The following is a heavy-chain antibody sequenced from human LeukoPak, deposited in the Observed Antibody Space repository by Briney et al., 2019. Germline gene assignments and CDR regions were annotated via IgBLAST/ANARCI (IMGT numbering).Heavy chain of an antibody. J-gene: IGHJ6*04. CDR2: ISAYNGST. Sequence: ASVKVSCKASGYTFTSYGISWVRQAPGQGLEWMGWISAYNGSTNYAQKLQGRVTMTTDTSTSTAYMELRSLRSDDTAVYYCARDERAGSGSYKYYYYGMDVWGKGTTVTVSS. V-gene: IGHV1-18*04. CDR1: GYTFTSYG. D-gene: IGHD3-10*01. CDR3: ARDERAGSGSYKYYYYGMDV.